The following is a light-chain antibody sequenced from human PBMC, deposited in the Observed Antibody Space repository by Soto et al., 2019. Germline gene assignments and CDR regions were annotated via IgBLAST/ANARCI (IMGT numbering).Light chain of an antibody. Sequence: DIEMTQSPSTLSASVGDRVTITCRASQSISSWLAWYQQKPGQAPNLLIYKASTLGSGVPSRFSGSGSGTEFTLTISSLQSDDFATYYCQQHSSSSPYTFGQGTKLEIK. J-gene: IGKJ2*01. CDR1: QSISSW. CDR2: KAS. V-gene: IGKV1-5*03. CDR3: QQHSSSSPYT.